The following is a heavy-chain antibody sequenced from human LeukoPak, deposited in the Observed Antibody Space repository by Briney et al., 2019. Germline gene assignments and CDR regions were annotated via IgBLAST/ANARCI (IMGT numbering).Heavy chain of an antibody. D-gene: IGHD2-2*01. J-gene: IGHJ4*02. Sequence: GGSLRLSCAASGFTFSSYAMSWVRQAPGKGLELVSAISGSGGSTYYADSVKGRFTISRDNSKNTLYLQMNSLRAEDTAVYYCAKDAPVNIVVVPAANSWGQGTLVTVSS. CDR3: AKDAPVNIVVVPAANS. CDR2: ISGSGGST. V-gene: IGHV3-23*01. CDR1: GFTFSSYA.